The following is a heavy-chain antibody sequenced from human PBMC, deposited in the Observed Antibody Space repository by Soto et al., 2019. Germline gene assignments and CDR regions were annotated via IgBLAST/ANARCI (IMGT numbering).Heavy chain of an antibody. J-gene: IGHJ6*02. CDR3: AKDSPGYCSSTSCYSSYGMDV. CDR1: GFTFDDYA. Sequence: SLRLSCAASGFTFDDYAMHWVRQAPGKGLEWVSGISWNSGSIGYADSVKGRFTISRDNAKNSLYLQMNSLRAEDTALYYCAKDSPGYCSSTSCYSSYGMDVWGQGTTVTVSS. V-gene: IGHV3-9*01. CDR2: ISWNSGSI. D-gene: IGHD2-2*01.